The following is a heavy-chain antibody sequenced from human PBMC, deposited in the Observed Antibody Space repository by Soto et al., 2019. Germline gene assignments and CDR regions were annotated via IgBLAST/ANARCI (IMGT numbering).Heavy chain of an antibody. CDR1: GFTFSGYG. CDR2: ISNDALNK. Sequence: QVQLVESGGGVVQPGRSLRLSCAASGFTFSGYGMHWVRQAPGKGLEWVAVISNDALNKYYADSVKGRFAISRDDSRNTLYLQMNSLRAEDTAVYYCARPRRDYYYDSGMDVWGQGTTVTVSS. CDR3: ARPRRDYYYDSGMDV. J-gene: IGHJ6*02. V-gene: IGHV3-30*03.